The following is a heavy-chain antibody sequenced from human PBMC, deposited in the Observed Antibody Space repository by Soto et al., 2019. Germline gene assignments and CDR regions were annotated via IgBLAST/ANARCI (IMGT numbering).Heavy chain of an antibody. J-gene: IGHJ6*02. CDR1: GYTFTSYD. CDR2: MNPNSGNT. V-gene: IGHV1-8*01. Sequence: QVQLVQSGAEVKKPGASVKVSCKASGYTFTSYDINWVRQATGQGLEWMGWMNPNSGNTGYAQKFQGRVTMTTNTSISTAYMELSSLRSEDTAVYYCARRDGAYYYYGMDVWGQGTTVTVSS. D-gene: IGHD3-10*01. CDR3: ARRDGAYYYYGMDV.